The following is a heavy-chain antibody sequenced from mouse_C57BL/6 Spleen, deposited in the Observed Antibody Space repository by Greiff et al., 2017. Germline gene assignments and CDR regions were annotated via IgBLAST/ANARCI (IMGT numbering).Heavy chain of an antibody. Sequence: VKLVESGPGLVAPSQSLSITCTVSGFSLTSYGVDWVRQPPGKGLEWLGVIWGGGSTNYNSALMSRLSISKDNSKSQVFLKMNSLQTDDTAMYYCAKRSLYYYGSSLYAMDYWGQGTSVTVSS. CDR2: IWGGGST. D-gene: IGHD1-1*01. V-gene: IGHV2-9*01. CDR3: AKRSLYYYGSSLYAMDY. J-gene: IGHJ4*01. CDR1: GFSLTSYG.